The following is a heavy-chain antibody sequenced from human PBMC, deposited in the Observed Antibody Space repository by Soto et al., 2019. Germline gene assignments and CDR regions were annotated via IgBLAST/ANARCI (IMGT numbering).Heavy chain of an antibody. CDR1: GYTFTSYD. V-gene: IGHV1-8*01. Sequence: QVQLVQSGAEVKKPGASVKVSCKASGYTFTSYDINWVRQATGQGLEWMGWMNPNSGNTGYAQKFQGRVTMTRNTSISTAYMPLSSLISEVTAVYYCARWPAGYSYSGMDVWGQGTTVTVSS. CDR2: MNPNSGNT. D-gene: IGHD1-1*01. J-gene: IGHJ6*02. CDR3: ARWPAGYSYSGMDV.